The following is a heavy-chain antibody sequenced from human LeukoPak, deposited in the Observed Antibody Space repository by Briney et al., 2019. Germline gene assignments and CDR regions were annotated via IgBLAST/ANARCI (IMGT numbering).Heavy chain of an antibody. CDR1: GFTFNMYW. D-gene: IGHD5-18*01. CDR2: IKQDGSEK. V-gene: IGHV3-7*01. J-gene: IGHJ4*02. CDR3: ARGYSYGYAAY. Sequence: PGGSLRLSCVASGFTFNMYWMTWVRQAPGKGLEWVANIKQDGSEKYYVDSVKGRFTISRDNAKNSLYLQMNSLRAEDTAVYYCARGYSYGYAAYWGQGTLVTVSS.